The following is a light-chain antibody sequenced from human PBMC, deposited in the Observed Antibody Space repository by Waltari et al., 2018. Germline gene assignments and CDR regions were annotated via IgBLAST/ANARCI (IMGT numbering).Light chain of an antibody. CDR2: GGS. J-gene: IGKJ1*01. CDR3: QQYNSWPKT. CDR1: QSVGEN. V-gene: IGKV3-15*01. Sequence: DIVMTQSPATLSVSPGERTTLSCRASQSVGENVAWYQQKPGTAPRWLISGGSYRPTGVPARFSGSGSGGEFTLTISSLESYDFAVYYCQQYNSWPKTFGQGTKVEIK.